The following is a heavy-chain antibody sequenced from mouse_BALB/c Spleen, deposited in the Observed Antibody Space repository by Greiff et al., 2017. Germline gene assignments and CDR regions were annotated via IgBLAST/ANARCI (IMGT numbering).Heavy chain of an antibody. D-gene: IGHD2-3*01. CDR1: GYTFTSYW. CDR2: IYPGDGDT. J-gene: IGHJ4*01. Sequence: QVQLQQSGAELARPGASVKLSCKASGYTFTSYWMQWVKQRPGQGLEWIGAIYPGDGDTRYTQKFKGKATLTADKSSSTAYMQLSSLASEDSAVYYCAILDGFYAMDYWGQGTSVTVSS. V-gene: IGHV1-87*01. CDR3: AILDGFYAMDY.